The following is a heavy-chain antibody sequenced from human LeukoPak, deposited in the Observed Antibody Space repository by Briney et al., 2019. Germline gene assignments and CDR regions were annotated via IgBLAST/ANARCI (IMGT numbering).Heavy chain of an antibody. D-gene: IGHD2-21*02. CDR2: IYSSGST. J-gene: IGHJ4*01. CDR3: AKSDGYGLIDY. V-gene: IGHV4-39*01. Sequence: SETLSLTCTVSVVSISSSTYYWGWIRQPPGNGLEWIGSIYSSGSTYYNSSLKSRVTISIDTSKNQVSLKMSFVAAADTAVYYCAKSDGYGLIDYWGQGTLVTVSS. CDR1: VVSISSSTYY.